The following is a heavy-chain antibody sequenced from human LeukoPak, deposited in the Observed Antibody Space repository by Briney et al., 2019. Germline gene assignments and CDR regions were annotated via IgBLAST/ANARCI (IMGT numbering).Heavy chain of an antibody. V-gene: IGHV3-74*01. Sequence: GGSLRLSRAASGFTFSSYWMHWVRQAPGKGLVWVSRINTDGSTTNYADSVKGRFTISRDNAKNTLYLLMNSLRAEDTAVYYCARVPSDSWNWVDPWGQGTLVIVSS. CDR2: INTDGSTT. CDR3: ARVPSDSWNWVDP. CDR1: GFTFSSYW. D-gene: IGHD2-15*01. J-gene: IGHJ5*02.